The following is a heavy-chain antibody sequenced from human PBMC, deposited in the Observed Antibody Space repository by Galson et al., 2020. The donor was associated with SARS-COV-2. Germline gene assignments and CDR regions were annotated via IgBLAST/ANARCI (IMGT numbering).Heavy chain of an antibody. Sequence: GESLKISCAASGFTFSSYGMHWVRQAPGKGLEWVAVIWYDGSNKYYADSVKGRFTISRDNSKNTLYLQMNSLRAEDTAVYYCAKDLAPYYYGSGSYSDYWGQGTLVTVSS. CDR1: GFTFSSYG. D-gene: IGHD3-10*01. J-gene: IGHJ4*02. CDR2: IWYDGSNK. V-gene: IGHV3-33*06. CDR3: AKDLAPYYYGSGSYSDY.